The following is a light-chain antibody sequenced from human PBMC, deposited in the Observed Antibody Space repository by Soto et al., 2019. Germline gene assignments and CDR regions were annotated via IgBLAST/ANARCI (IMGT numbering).Light chain of an antibody. V-gene: IGLV1-44*01. CDR1: TSNIGGNT. CDR3: AAWDDSLNDYV. J-gene: IGLJ1*01. CDR2: TSD. Sequence: QSVLTQPPSASGTTGQRVTISCSGSTSNIGGNTVDWYQHLPGAAPRLLIYTSDQRPSGVPDRFSGSKSDTSASLAISALQSEDDADYYCAAWDDSLNDYVFGTGTKVTVL.